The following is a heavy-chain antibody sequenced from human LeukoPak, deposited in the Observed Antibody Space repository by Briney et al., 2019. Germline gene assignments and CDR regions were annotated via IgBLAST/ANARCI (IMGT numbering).Heavy chain of an antibody. J-gene: IGHJ4*02. CDR3: ARGGYSSGVLTDY. Sequence: GASVKVSCKASGGTFSSYAISWVRQAPGQGLEWMGWINPNSGGTNYAQKFQGWVTMTRDTSISTAYMELSRLRSDDTAVYYCARGGYSSGVLTDYWGQGTLVTVSS. V-gene: IGHV1-2*04. CDR1: GGTFSSYA. CDR2: INPNSGGT. D-gene: IGHD6-25*01.